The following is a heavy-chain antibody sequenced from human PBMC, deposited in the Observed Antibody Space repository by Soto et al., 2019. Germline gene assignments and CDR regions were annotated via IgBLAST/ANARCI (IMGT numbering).Heavy chain of an antibody. CDR3: ARVPNIAVAC. J-gene: IGHJ4*02. Sequence: GXSVKVSCKASAYTFTSYDINWVRQATGQGLEWMGWMNPNSGNTGYAQKFQGRVTMTRNTSISTAYMELSSLRSDDTAVYYCARVPNIAVACWGQGTLVTVS. CDR1: AYTFTSYD. CDR2: MNPNSGNT. D-gene: IGHD6-19*01. V-gene: IGHV1-8*01.